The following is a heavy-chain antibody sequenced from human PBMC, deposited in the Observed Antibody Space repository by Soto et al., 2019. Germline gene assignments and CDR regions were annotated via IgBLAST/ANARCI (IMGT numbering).Heavy chain of an antibody. CDR2: IYHSGST. D-gene: IGHD2-15*01. CDR3: ARGSVVAATLFDY. V-gene: IGHV4-30-2*01. Sequence: SETLSLTCAVSGGSISSGGYSWSWIRQPPGKGLEWIGYIYHSGSTYYNPSLKSRVTISVDRSKNQFSLKLSSVTAADTAVYYCARGSVVAATLFDYWGQGTLVTVSS. CDR1: GGSISSGGYS. J-gene: IGHJ4*02.